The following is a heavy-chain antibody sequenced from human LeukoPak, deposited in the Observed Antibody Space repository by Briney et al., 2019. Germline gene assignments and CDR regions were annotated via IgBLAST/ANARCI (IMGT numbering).Heavy chain of an antibody. CDR1: GGSISTYY. D-gene: IGHD5-24*01. J-gene: IGHJ4*02. CDR2: IDSSGRT. V-gene: IGHV4-4*07. Sequence: SETLSLTCTVSGGSISTYYWAWIRQPAGKGLEWIGHIDSSGRTNYSPSLKSRVTMSVDTSRNQFSLKLNSVTAADTAVYYCARDRTGDGYNTEWGQGTLVTVSS. CDR3: ARDRTGDGYNTE.